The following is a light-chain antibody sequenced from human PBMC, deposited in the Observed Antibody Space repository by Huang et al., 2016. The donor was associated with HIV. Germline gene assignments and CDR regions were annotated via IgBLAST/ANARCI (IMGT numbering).Light chain of an antibody. Sequence: EIVLTQSPGTLSLSPGERATLSCRASQSIRSNYLAWYQQKPGQAPRPLIYGASSRAAGIPDRLSGSGAGTEVILSISRLEPEDVAVYYCQQYGSSELTFGGGTKVEIK. CDR2: GAS. J-gene: IGKJ4*01. CDR1: QSIRSNY. V-gene: IGKV3-20*01. CDR3: QQYGSSELT.